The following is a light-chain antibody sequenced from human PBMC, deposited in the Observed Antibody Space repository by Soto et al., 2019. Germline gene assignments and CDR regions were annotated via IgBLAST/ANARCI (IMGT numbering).Light chain of an antibody. Sequence: EIVMTQSPATLSVSPGERATFSCRASQSVSSNLAWYQQKPGQAPRLLIYAASTRATGIPARFSGSGSGTEFTLTISGLQSEDFAVYYCQQHNNWPLTFGGGTKVEIK. CDR1: QSVSSN. V-gene: IGKV3-15*01. CDR2: AAS. J-gene: IGKJ4*01. CDR3: QQHNNWPLT.